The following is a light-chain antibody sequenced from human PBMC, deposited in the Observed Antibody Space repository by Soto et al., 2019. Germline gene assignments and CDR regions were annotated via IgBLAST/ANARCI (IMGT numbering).Light chain of an antibody. CDR3: QQYGSSPTWT. Sequence: EIVMTQSPATLSVSPGERATLSCRASQSVSNNYLAWYQQKPGQAPRLLIYDASNRATGIPDRFSGSGSGTDFTLTISRLEPEDSAVYYCQQYGSSPTWTFGQGTKVDIK. J-gene: IGKJ1*01. CDR2: DAS. V-gene: IGKV3-20*01. CDR1: QSVSNNY.